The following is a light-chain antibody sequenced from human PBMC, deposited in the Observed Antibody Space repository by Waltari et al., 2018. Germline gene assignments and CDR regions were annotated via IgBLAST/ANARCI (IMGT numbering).Light chain of an antibody. V-gene: IGKV3-15*01. CDR1: ESIDRR. CDR3: QQYHIWPPYT. J-gene: IGKJ2*01. Sequence: EIVMTQSPASLSVSPGARATLTCRASESIDRRVAWYRQRPGQAPRLLIFGATIRASGVPDRISGSGSGTEFTLTISSLQSDDFGLYYCQQYHIWPPYTFAQGTRLDI. CDR2: GAT.